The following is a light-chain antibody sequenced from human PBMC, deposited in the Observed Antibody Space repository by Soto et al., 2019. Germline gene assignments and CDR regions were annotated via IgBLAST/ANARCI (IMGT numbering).Light chain of an antibody. Sequence: EIVLSQSPATLSLSPGERTTLSCRASQSVSSYLAWYQQKPGQAPRLLIYGASSRATGIPDRFSGSGSGTDFTLTISRLEPEDFAVYYCQQCGSSPSTFGQGTKVDIK. CDR3: QQCGSSPST. J-gene: IGKJ1*01. CDR2: GAS. V-gene: IGKV3-20*01. CDR1: QSVSSY.